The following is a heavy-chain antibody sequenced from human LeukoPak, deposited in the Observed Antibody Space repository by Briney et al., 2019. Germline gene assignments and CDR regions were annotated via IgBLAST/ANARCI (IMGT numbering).Heavy chain of an antibody. D-gene: IGHD2-2*01. V-gene: IGHV1-18*01. CDR3: ARDTHIVVVPAAKNPNWFDP. J-gene: IGHJ5*02. Sequence: GASVTVSCKASGYTFTSYGISWVRQAPGQGLEWMGWISAYNGNANYAQKLQGRVTMTTDTSTSTAYMERRSLRSDDTAVYYCARDTHIVVVPAAKNPNWFDPWGQGTLVTVSS. CDR1: GYTFTSYG. CDR2: ISAYNGNA.